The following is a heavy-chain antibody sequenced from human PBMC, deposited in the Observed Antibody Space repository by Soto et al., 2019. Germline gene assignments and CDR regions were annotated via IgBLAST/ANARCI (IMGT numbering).Heavy chain of an antibody. Sequence: GGSLRLSCAASGFTFSSYAMHWVRQAPGKGLEWVAVISYDGSNKYYADSVKGRFTISRDNSKNTLYLQMNSLRAEDTAVYYCARDKTLRFLEWLCGMDVWGQGTTVTVSS. CDR2: ISYDGSNK. J-gene: IGHJ6*02. V-gene: IGHV3-30-3*01. D-gene: IGHD3-3*01. CDR3: ARDKTLRFLEWLCGMDV. CDR1: GFTFSSYA.